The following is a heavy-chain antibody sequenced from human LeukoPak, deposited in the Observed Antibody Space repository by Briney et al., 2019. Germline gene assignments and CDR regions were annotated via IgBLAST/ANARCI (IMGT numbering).Heavy chain of an antibody. Sequence: ASVKVSCKASGYTFTSYYMHWVRQAPGQGLEWMGIINPSGGSTSYAQKFQGRVTMTRNTSISTAYMELSSLRSEDTAVYYCASTGPASDDAFDIWGQGTMVTVSS. D-gene: IGHD2-8*02. CDR1: GYTFTSYY. CDR2: INPSGGST. J-gene: IGHJ3*02. CDR3: ASTGPASDDAFDI. V-gene: IGHV1-46*01.